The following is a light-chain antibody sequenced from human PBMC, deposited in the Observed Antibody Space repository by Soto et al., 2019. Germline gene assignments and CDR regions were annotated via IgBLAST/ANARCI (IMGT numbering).Light chain of an antibody. Sequence: DIQMTQSPSSLSASVGDRVTITCRASQTITTWMAWYQQKPGKAPKLLVYDASTLQSGVATRFSGSGYGTELTLTISSLQPDDFATYYYQQYNSYSRTYGQRTKVE. V-gene: IGKV1-5*01. CDR1: QTITTW. J-gene: IGKJ1*01. CDR3: QQYNSYSRT. CDR2: DAS.